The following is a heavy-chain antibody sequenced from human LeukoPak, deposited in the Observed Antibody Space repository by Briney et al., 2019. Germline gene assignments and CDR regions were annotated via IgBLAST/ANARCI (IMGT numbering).Heavy chain of an antibody. CDR3: DTRPGSFDP. CDR1: GYTFTGYY. D-gene: IGHD7-27*01. CDR2: INPNSGGT. J-gene: IGHJ5*02. V-gene: IGHV1-2*05. Sequence: GSSVKVSCKASGYTFTGYYMNWVRQAPGQGLEWMGRINPNSGGTNYAQKYQGRVTVTRDTSISTTYLELSKLTSDDTYVYYCDTRPGSFDPWGQGTLVTVSS.